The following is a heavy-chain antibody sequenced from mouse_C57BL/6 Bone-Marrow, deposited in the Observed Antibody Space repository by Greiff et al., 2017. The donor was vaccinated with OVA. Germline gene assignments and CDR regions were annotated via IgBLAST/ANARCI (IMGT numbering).Heavy chain of an antibody. J-gene: IGHJ2*01. Sequence: QVQLQQPGAELVKPGASVTMSCKASGYTFTSYWITWVKQRPGQGLEWIGDIYPGSGSTNYNEKFKSKATLTVDTSSSTAYMQLSSLTSEDSAVYYGARPPYYYYGSGGDYWGQGTTLTVSS. CDR1: GYTFTSYW. V-gene: IGHV1-55*01. D-gene: IGHD1-1*01. CDR3: ARPPYYYYGSGGDY. CDR2: IYPGSGST.